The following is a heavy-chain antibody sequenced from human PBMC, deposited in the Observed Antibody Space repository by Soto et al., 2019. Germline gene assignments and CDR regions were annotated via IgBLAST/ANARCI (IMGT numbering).Heavy chain of an antibody. CDR2: IYHSGST. D-gene: IGHD4-17*01. J-gene: IGHJ4*02. Sequence: PSETLSLTCAVSGGSISSGGYSWSWIRQPPGKGLGWIGYIYHSGSTYYNPSLKSRVTISVDRSKNQFSLKLSSVTAADTAVYYCARVTPYGGNSFDYWGQGTLVTVSS. V-gene: IGHV4-30-2*01. CDR3: ARVTPYGGNSFDY. CDR1: GGSISSGGYS.